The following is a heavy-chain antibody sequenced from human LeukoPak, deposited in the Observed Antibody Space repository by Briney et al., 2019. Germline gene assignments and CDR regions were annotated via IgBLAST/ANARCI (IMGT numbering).Heavy chain of an antibody. CDR1: GFTFSTYS. J-gene: IGHJ4*02. CDR3: ARGGTFGVDISDY. V-gene: IGHV3-21*01. CDR2: ISSSSRNT. D-gene: IGHD3-3*01. Sequence: AGGSLRLSCAVSGFTFSTYSMTWVRQAPGKGLEWVSSISSSSRNTYYADSVKGRFTISRDNAKNSLYLQMNSLRAEDTAVYYCARGGTFGVDISDYWGQGTLVTVSS.